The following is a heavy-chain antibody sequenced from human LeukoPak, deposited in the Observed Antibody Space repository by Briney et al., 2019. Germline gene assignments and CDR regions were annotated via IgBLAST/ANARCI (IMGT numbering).Heavy chain of an antibody. J-gene: IGHJ4*02. D-gene: IGHD6-19*01. V-gene: IGHV1-69*04. CDR1: RGTYCRYA. Sequence: ASVNLSCKASRGTYCRYAIRWLRQAPGFRLEWMGRTIPILVIANYAQKFQGRGTNTTYKPTRTAYMELSSLRSEGTAVYYWARVGRMAVAGGYCFDYWGQGTLVTVSS. CDR3: ARVGRMAVAGGYCFDY. CDR2: TIPILVIA.